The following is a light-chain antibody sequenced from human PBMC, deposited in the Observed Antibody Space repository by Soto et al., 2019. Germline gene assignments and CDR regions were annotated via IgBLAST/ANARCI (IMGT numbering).Light chain of an antibody. CDR2: ATS. Sequence: EIVLTQSPGTLSSSPGERATLSCRASQSVSSSNLAWYQHKPGQAPSLLIYATSSRATGIPDRFGGSGSGTDFTLTISRLEPEDFAVYYCQQYFASSWTFGQGTKVDIK. CDR3: QQYFASSWT. V-gene: IGKV3-20*01. CDR1: QSVSSSN. J-gene: IGKJ1*01.